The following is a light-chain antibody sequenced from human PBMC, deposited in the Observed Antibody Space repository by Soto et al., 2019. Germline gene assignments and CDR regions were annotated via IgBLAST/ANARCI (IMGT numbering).Light chain of an antibody. J-gene: IGKJ2*01. CDR2: GVS. CDR1: QSVSSTY. V-gene: IGKV3-20*01. CDR3: QRYDISPFP. Sequence: EIVLTQSPGTLSLSPGERATLSCRASQSVSSTYLAWYQQKPGQAPRLLIYGVSSRATGIPDRFSGSGSGTDFSLTISRLESEDFAVYYCQRYDISPFPFGQGTKLEIK.